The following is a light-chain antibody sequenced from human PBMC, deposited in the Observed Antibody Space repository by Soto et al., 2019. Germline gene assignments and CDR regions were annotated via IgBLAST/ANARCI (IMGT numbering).Light chain of an antibody. CDR2: EVN. CDR3: SSFTRSSTYV. J-gene: IGLJ1*01. CDR1: RSDVGAYNF. Sequence: SALTQPASVSGYPGQSITISCTGTRSDVGAYNFVSWYQQYPGKAPKVMIYEVNNRPSGVSNRFSGSKSGNTASLTISGLQAEDEADYYCSSFTRSSTYVFGSGTKVTVL. V-gene: IGLV2-14*01.